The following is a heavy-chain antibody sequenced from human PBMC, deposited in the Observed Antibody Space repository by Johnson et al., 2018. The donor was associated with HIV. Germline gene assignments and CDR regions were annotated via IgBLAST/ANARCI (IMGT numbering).Heavy chain of an antibody. CDR1: GFTFSTNW. Sequence: VQLVESGGGVVQPGGSLRLSCVGSGFTFSTNWMHWVRQAPGKGLVWVSRINSDGSSTSYADSVKGRFTISRDNSKNTLYLQMNSLRAEDTAVYYCARDREQLVRYAFDIWGQGTMVTVSS. CDR3: ARDREQLVRYAFDI. CDR2: INSDGSST. D-gene: IGHD6-6*01. J-gene: IGHJ3*02. V-gene: IGHV3-74*01.